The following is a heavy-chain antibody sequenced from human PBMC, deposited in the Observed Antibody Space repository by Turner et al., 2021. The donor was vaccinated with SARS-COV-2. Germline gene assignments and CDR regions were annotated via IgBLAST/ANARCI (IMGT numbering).Heavy chain of an antibody. Sequence: EVQLLESGGGLVQPGGSMRHSCAASGFTFSSYAMSWVRQAPGKGLGLVSAISGMGGSTNYADSGKGRFTISRDNSKNTLYLQKNSLRAEDTALYYCAKNEMAMIVVVITLFDYWGQGTLVTVSS. CDR2: ISGMGGST. D-gene: IGHD3-22*01. J-gene: IGHJ4*02. V-gene: IGHV3-23*01. CDR3: AKNEMAMIVVVITLFDY. CDR1: GFTFSSYA.